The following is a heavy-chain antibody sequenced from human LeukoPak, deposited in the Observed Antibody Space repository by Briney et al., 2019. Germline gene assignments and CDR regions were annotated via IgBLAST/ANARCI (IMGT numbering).Heavy chain of an antibody. J-gene: IGHJ4*02. D-gene: IGHD1-26*01. CDR1: GFTFSSYD. V-gene: IGHV3-13*01. CDR3: ARARHSGSYYYFDY. CDR2: IGTAGDT. Sequence: GGSLRLSCAASGFTFSSYDMHWVRQATGKGLEWVSAIGTAGDTYYPGSVKGRFTISRENAKNSLYLQMNSLRAGDTAVYYCARARHSGSYYYFDYWGQGTLVTVSS.